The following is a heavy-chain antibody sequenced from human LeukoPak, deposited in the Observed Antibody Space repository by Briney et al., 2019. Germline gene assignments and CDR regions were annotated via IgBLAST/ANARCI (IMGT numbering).Heavy chain of an antibody. V-gene: IGHV1-18*01. J-gene: IGHJ4*02. CDR2: ISAYNGNT. CDR1: GYTFTSYG. D-gene: IGHD2-2*01. CDR3: ARVAPDYCSSTSCPLTY. Sequence: ASVKVSCKASGYTFTSYGISWVRQAPGQGLEWMGWISAYNGNTNYAQKFQGRVTITTDESTSTAYMELSSLRSEDTAVYYCARVAPDYCSSTSCPLTYWGQGTLVTVSS.